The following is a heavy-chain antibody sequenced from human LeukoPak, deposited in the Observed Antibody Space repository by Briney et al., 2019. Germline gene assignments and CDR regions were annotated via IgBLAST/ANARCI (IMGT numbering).Heavy chain of an antibody. D-gene: IGHD3-3*01. CDR2: ISSSSSYI. V-gene: IGHV3-21*01. J-gene: IGHJ5*02. CDR3: AREYDFWSGYSPGNNWFDP. CDR1: GFTFGDYA. Sequence: PGGSLRLSCTASGFTFGDYAMSWVRQAPGKGLEWVSSISSSSSYIYYADSVKGRFTISRDNAKNSLYLQMNSLRAEDTAVYYCAREYDFWSGYSPGNNWFDPWGQGTLVTVSS.